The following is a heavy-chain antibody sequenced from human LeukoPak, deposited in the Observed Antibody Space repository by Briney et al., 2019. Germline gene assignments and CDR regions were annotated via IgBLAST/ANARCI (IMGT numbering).Heavy chain of an antibody. J-gene: IGHJ4*02. D-gene: IGHD1-26*01. V-gene: IGHV3-48*01. CDR2: ISSSSSTI. CDR3: AREGVGATLYFDY. CDR1: GFTFSSYS. Sequence: PGGSLRLSCAASGFTFSSYSMNWVRQAPGKGLEWVSYISSSSSTIYYADSVKGRFTISRDNSKNTLYLQMNSLRAEDTAVYYCAREGVGATLYFDYWGQGTLVTVSS.